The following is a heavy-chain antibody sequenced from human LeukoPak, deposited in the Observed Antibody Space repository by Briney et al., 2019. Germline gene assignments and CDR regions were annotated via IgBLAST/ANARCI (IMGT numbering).Heavy chain of an antibody. CDR1: GFTFDDYA. Sequence: PGRSLRLSCAASGFTFDDYAMHWVRQAPGKGLEWVSGISWNSGSIGYADSVKGRFTISRDNAKNTLYLQMNSLRAEDTAVYYCVRDHDPNAHWYFDLWGRGTLVAVSS. CDR3: VRDHDPNAHWYFDL. CDR2: ISWNSGSI. V-gene: IGHV3-9*01. J-gene: IGHJ2*01.